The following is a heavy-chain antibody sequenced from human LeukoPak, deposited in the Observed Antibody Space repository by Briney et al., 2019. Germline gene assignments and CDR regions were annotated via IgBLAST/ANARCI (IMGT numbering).Heavy chain of an antibody. Sequence: PSETLSLTCTVSGGSISSSSYYWGWIRQPPGKGLEWIGYIYYSGSTNYNPSLKSRVTISVDTSKNQFSLKLSSVTAADTAVYYCARSNGFTYFDYWGQGTLVTVSS. CDR1: GGSISSSSYY. CDR2: IYYSGST. V-gene: IGHV4-61*05. D-gene: IGHD2-8*01. CDR3: ARSNGFTYFDY. J-gene: IGHJ4*02.